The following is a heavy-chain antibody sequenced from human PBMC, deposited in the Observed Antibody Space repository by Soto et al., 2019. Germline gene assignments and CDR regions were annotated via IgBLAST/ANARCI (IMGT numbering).Heavy chain of an antibody. V-gene: IGHV6-1*01. CDR3: ARTYYDFWSGYRLFDY. Sequence: SQTLSLTCAISGDSVSSNSAAWNWIRQSPSRGLEWLGRTYYRSKWYNDYAVSVKSRITINPDTSKNQFSLQLNSVTPEDTAVYYCARTYYDFWSGYRLFDYWGQGTLVTVSS. CDR1: GDSVSSNSAA. CDR2: TYYRSKWYN. J-gene: IGHJ4*02. D-gene: IGHD3-3*01.